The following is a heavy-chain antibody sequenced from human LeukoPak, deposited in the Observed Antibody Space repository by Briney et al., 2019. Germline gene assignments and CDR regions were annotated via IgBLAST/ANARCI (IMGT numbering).Heavy chain of an antibody. V-gene: IGHV3-74*01. Sequence: GGSLRLSCAASGFTFSSYWMHWVRHAPGKGLVRVSRINSDGSSTSYADSVKGRFTISRDNAKNTLYLQMNSLRAEDTAVYYCARGYRSTRWLQLYWGQGTLVTVSS. CDR2: INSDGSST. J-gene: IGHJ4*02. D-gene: IGHD1-1*01. CDR3: ARGYRSTRWLQLY. CDR1: GFTFSSYW.